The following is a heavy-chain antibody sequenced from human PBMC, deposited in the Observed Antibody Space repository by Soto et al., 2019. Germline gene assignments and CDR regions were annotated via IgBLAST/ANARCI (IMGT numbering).Heavy chain of an antibody. Sequence: EGQLLQSGGDLVQPGGSLSLSCAGSGLTLRSYAMTWIRQTPEKGLEWVSTITGRSAVSSYADSVNGRFTVSRDNSKNTLYLQMNSLRPDDTAIYYCAKGGPFTGGFDTWGQGTLVTVSA. J-gene: IGHJ5*02. CDR1: GLTLRSYA. CDR2: ITGRSAVS. CDR3: AKGGPFTGGFDT. V-gene: IGHV3-23*01. D-gene: IGHD3-16*01.